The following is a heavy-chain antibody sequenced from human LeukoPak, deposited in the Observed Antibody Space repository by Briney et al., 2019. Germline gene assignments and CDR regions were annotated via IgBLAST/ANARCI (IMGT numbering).Heavy chain of an antibody. J-gene: IGHJ4*02. D-gene: IGHD5-18*01. V-gene: IGHV1-18*04. CDR2: ISAYNGNT. CDR1: GYTITGYY. Sequence: ASVKVSCKASGYTITGYYIQWVRQAPGQGLEWMGWISAYNGNTNYAQKLQGRVTMTTDTSTSTAYMELRSLRSDDTAVYYCARVKAMVFDYWGQGTLVTVSS. CDR3: ARVKAMVFDY.